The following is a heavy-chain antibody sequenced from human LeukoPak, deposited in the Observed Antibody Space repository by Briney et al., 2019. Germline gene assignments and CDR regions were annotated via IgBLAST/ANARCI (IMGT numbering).Heavy chain of an antibody. CDR2: ISSSSSYI. V-gene: IGHV3-21*01. CDR3: AKTNADERPGYYYYYYMDV. J-gene: IGHJ6*03. D-gene: IGHD2-8*01. CDR1: GFTFSSYS. Sequence: PGGSLKLSCAASGFTFSSYSMNWVRQAPGKGLEWVSSISSSSSYIYYADSVKGRFTISRDNAKNSLYLQMNSLRAEDTAVYYCAKTNADERPGYYYYYYMDVWGKGTTVTVSS.